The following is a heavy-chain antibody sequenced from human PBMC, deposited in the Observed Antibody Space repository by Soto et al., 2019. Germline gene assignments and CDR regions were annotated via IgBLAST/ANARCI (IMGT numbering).Heavy chain of an antibody. J-gene: IGHJ4*02. V-gene: IGHV4-39*01. Sequence: QLQLQESGPGLVKPSETLSLTCTVSGGSISSSSYYWGWIRQPPGKGLEWIGSIYYSGSTYYNPSLKSRVTISVDTSKNQFSLKLSSVTAADTAVYYCARRQRAVAGHPPFDYWGQGTLVTVSS. D-gene: IGHD6-19*01. CDR2: IYYSGST. CDR3: ARRQRAVAGHPPFDY. CDR1: GGSISSSSYY.